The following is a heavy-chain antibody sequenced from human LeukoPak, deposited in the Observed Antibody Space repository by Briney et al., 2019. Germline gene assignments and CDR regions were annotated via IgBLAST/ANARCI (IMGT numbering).Heavy chain of an antibody. V-gene: IGHV3-73*01. CDR2: IRSKTNYYAT. CDR3: ARVEYSGYDDY. CDR1: GFTFSGSA. Sequence: GGSLRLSCAASGFTFSGSALHWVRQAPGKGLEWIGRIRSKTNYYATTYAASVTGRFTISRDDAENTAYLQMNSLKAEDTAVYYCARVEYSGYDDYWGQGTLVTVSS. D-gene: IGHD5-12*01. J-gene: IGHJ4*02.